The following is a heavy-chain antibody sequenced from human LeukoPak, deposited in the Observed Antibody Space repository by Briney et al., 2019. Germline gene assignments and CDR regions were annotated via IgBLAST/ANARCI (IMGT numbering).Heavy chain of an antibody. CDR3: AGGPHGRIYDILTGFDY. Sequence: GASVKVSCKASGYTFTGHSMYWVRQAPGQGLEWMGWIKPNSGGTNYAQKFQGRVTMTRDTSISTAYMELSRLRSDDTAVYYCAGGPHGRIYDILTGFDYWGQGTLVTVSS. J-gene: IGHJ4*02. D-gene: IGHD3-9*01. V-gene: IGHV1-2*02. CDR2: IKPNSGGT. CDR1: GYTFTGHS.